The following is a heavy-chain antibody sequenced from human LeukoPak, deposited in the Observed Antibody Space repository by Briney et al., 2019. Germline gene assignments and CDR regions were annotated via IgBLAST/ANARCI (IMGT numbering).Heavy chain of an antibody. CDR3: AKNAGYSYGLYYFDY. J-gene: IGHJ4*02. Sequence: GGSLRLSCAASGFAFRTYAMSWVRQAPGKGLEWVSSIISSGDVTYYADSLKGRFTISRDNSKNMVYLQMDSLGAEDSAVYYCAKNAGYSYGLYYFDYWGQGTLVTVSS. CDR1: GFAFRTYA. D-gene: IGHD5-18*01. V-gene: IGHV3-23*01. CDR2: IISSGDVT.